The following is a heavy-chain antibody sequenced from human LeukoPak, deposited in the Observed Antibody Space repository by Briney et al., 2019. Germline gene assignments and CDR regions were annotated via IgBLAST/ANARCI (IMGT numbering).Heavy chain of an antibody. CDR2: IKQDGSEI. Sequence: GGSLRLSCVASDFTFSNYWMSWVRQAPGKGLEWVANIKQDGSEINYVDSVKGRFTISRDNAKNSLYLQMNSLRAEDTAVYYCARFTSSGWSDAFDIWGQGTMVTVSS. V-gene: IGHV3-7*03. D-gene: IGHD6-19*01. CDR1: DFTFSNYW. CDR3: ARFTSSGWSDAFDI. J-gene: IGHJ3*02.